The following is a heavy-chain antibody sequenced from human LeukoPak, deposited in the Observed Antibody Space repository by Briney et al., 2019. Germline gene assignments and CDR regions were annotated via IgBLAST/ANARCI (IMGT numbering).Heavy chain of an antibody. CDR3: ASSLVSADWYFDL. J-gene: IGHJ2*01. D-gene: IGHD2-21*02. V-gene: IGHV4-59*04. CDR2: IYHGGST. Sequence: SETLSLTCTVSGGSISSYYWSWIRQPPGKGLEWIGSIYHGGSTYYNPSLKSRVTISLDTSKNQFSLKLSSVTAADTAVYYCASSLVSADWYFDLWGRGTLVTVSS. CDR1: GGSISSYY.